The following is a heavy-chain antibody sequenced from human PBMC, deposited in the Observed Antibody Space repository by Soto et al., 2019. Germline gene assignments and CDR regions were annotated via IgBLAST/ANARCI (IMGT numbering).Heavy chain of an antibody. CDR1: GGSISSYY. Sequence: PSETLSLTCTVSGGSISSYYWGWIRQPPGKGLEWIGSIYYSGSTYYNPSLKSRVTISVDTSKNQFSLKLSSVTAADTAVYYCARAYYDSSDTNYYGMDVWGQGTTVTVSS. D-gene: IGHD3-22*01. J-gene: IGHJ6*02. CDR3: ARAYYDSSDTNYYGMDV. V-gene: IGHV4-39*01. CDR2: IYYSGST.